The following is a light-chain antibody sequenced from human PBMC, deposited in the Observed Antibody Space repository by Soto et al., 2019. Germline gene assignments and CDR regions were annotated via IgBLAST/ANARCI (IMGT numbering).Light chain of an antibody. V-gene: IGKV1-39*01. CDR2: AAS. CDR3: QQSYSTPLT. CDR1: EGISSW. J-gene: IGKJ4*01. Sequence: VQIPHFPSTLSASVCDRETLTCRASEGISSWLAGYQQKPGKAPKLLISAASSLQSGVPSRFSGSGSGTDFTLTISSLQPEDFATYYCQQSYSTPLTFGGGTKVDIK.